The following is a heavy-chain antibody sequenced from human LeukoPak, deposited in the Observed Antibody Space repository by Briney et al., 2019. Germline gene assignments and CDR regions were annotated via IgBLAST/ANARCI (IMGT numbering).Heavy chain of an antibody. CDR3: ARGHYYDSYGSRPYFDS. Sequence: GGSLRLSCAASGFTFSSYWMHWVRQAPGKGLVWVSLINSDESITTYADSVRGRFTVSRDNAKNTLYLQMNSLRAEDTAVYYCARGHYYDSYGSRPYFDSWGQGTLVTVSS. V-gene: IGHV3-74*01. CDR1: GFTFSSYW. J-gene: IGHJ4*02. CDR2: INSDESIT. D-gene: IGHD3-22*01.